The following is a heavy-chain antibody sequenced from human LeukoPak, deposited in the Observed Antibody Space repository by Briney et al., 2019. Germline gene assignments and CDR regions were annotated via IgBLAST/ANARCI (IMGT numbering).Heavy chain of an antibody. CDR1: GFTFSSYS. V-gene: IGHV3-21*01. CDR3: ARDDVYKQLTDY. Sequence: PGGSLRLTCAASGFTFSSYSMNWVRQAPGKGLEWVSSISSSSSYIYYADSVKGRFTISRDNAKNSLYLQMNSLRAEDTAVYYCARDDVYKQLTDYWGQGTLVTVSS. J-gene: IGHJ4*02. CDR2: ISSSSSYI. D-gene: IGHD6-6*01.